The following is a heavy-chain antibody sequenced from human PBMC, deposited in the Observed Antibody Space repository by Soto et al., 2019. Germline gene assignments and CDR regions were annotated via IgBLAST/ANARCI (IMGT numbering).Heavy chain of an antibody. CDR1: GFTFSNAW. J-gene: IGHJ5*02. D-gene: IGHD1-26*01. CDR3: AREALLNWFDP. CDR2: IKSKTDGGTT. Sequence: PGGSLRLSCAASGFTFSNAWLSWVRQAPGKGLEWVGRIKSKTDGGTTDYAAPVKGRFTISRDDSKNTLYLQMNSLRAEDTAAYYCAREALLNWFDPWGQGTLVTVSS. V-gene: IGHV3-15*01.